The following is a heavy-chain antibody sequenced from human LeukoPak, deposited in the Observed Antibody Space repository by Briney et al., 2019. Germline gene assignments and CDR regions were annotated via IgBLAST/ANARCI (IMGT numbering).Heavy chain of an antibody. CDR1: GYTFTGYY. D-gene: IGHD1-14*01. V-gene: IGHV1-3*03. CDR3: ARERGIRDAFDF. CDR2: ISVGNGDS. J-gene: IGHJ3*01. Sequence: ASVKVSCKASGYTFTGYYMHWVRQAPGQGLEWMGWISVGNGDSKCSQGFQGRVTLTRDTSATTAYLEVSSLRPEDMAVYYCARERGIRDAFDFWGQGTMVTVSS.